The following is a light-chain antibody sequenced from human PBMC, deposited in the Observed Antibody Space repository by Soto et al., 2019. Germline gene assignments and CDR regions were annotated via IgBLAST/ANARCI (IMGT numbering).Light chain of an antibody. J-gene: IGKJ4*01. CDR3: QQYYRSPLT. CDR1: KNGLYSSNNKNY. V-gene: IGKV4-1*01. CDR2: WAS. Sequence: DIVMTQSPYSLPLPLAARATIICKPGKNGLYSSNNKNYLAWYQHKSGQPPKVLIYWASTRESGVPDRFSGSGSGTDFTLTIISLQAEDVAVYYCQQYYRSPLTFGGGTKVDIK.